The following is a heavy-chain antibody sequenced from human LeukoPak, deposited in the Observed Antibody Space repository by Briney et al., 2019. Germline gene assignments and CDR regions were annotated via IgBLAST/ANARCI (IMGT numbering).Heavy chain of an antibody. D-gene: IGHD3-22*01. CDR2: IDTNTGNP. Sequence: ASVKVSCKASGYTFTSYAMNWVRQAPGQGLEWMGWIDTNTGNPTYAQGFTGRFVFSLDTSVSTAYLQISSLKAEDTAVYYCARGGDSGYYLDAFGIWGQGTMVTVSS. CDR3: ARGGDSGYYLDAFGI. J-gene: IGHJ3*02. V-gene: IGHV7-4-1*02. CDR1: GYTFTSYA.